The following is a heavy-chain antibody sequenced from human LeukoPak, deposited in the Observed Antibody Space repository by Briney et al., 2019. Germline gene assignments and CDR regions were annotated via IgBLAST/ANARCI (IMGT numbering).Heavy chain of an antibody. CDR1: GFTFSSYW. CDR2: ISDGGSTT. CDR3: SRSAYYDGSGNYYDY. V-gene: IGHV3-74*01. Sequence: GGSLRLSCAASGFTFSSYWMHWVRQAPGRGLVWVSRISDGGSTTTYADSVKGRFTISRDNAKNTLYLQMNGLRAEDTAVYYCSRSAYYDGSGNYYDYWGQGTLVTVSS. D-gene: IGHD3-22*01. J-gene: IGHJ4*02.